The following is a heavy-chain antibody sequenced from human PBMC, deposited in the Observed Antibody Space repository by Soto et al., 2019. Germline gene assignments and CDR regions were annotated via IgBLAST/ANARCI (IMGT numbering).Heavy chain of an antibody. CDR2: LYYGRSA. D-gene: IGHD3-22*01. CDR1: GGSISSYY. Sequence: QVQLQESGPGLVKPSETLSLTCAVSGGSISSYYCMWIRQPPGKGLESIGYLYYGRSANYNPSLKSRVTLSVDTSTNQCSLTLSSMTAADTAVYYCALRSMAVVPEYWGQGTLFTVSS. CDR3: ALRSMAVVPEY. V-gene: IGHV4-59*01. J-gene: IGHJ4*02.